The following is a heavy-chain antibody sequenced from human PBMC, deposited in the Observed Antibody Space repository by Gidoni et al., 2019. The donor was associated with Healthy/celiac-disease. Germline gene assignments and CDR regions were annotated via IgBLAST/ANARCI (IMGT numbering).Heavy chain of an antibody. Sequence: VRQAPGKGLEWVAVIWYDGSNKYYADSVKGRFTISRDNSKNTLYLQMNSLRAEDTAVYYSARGPSLTGESYPYYFDYWGQGTLVTVSS. CDR2: IWYDGSNK. D-gene: IGHD7-27*01. CDR3: ARGPSLTGESYPYYFDY. V-gene: IGHV3-33*01. J-gene: IGHJ4*02.